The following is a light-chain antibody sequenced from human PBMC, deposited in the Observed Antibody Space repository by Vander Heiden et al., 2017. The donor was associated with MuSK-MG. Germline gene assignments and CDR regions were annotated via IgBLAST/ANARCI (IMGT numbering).Light chain of an antibody. CDR2: EVS. J-gene: IGLJ2*01. CDR1: SSHVGGYNY. Sequence: QSALTQPASVSGSPGQSITISCTGTSSHVGGYNYVSWYQQHPGKAPKVMIYEVSNRPSGVSSRFSGSKSGNTASLTISGLQAEDEADYYCRSYTSSNTRVFGGGTKLTVL. V-gene: IGLV2-14*01. CDR3: RSYTSSNTRV.